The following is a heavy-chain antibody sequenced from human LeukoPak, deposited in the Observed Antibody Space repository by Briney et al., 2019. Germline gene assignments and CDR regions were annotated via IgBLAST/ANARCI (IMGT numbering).Heavy chain of an antibody. Sequence: GGSLRLSCAASGFTFSTYGMSWVRQAPGKGLEWVSLIYSGGSTYYADSVKGRFTISRDNSKNTLYLQMNSLRAEDTAVYYCAKNPPHTYYDILTGYLIGTPYYYYYYYMDVWGKGTTVTVSS. CDR1: GFTFSTYG. CDR3: AKNPPHTYYDILTGYLIGTPYYYYYYYMDV. J-gene: IGHJ6*03. V-gene: IGHV3-23*03. D-gene: IGHD3-9*01. CDR2: IYSGGST.